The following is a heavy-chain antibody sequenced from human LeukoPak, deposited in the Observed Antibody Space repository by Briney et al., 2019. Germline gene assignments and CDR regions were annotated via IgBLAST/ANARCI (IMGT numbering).Heavy chain of an antibody. V-gene: IGHV1-8*01. J-gene: IGHJ4*02. CDR2: MNPNSGNT. Sequence: ASVKVSRKASGYTFTTYDINWVRQATGQGLEWMGWMNPNSGNTGYAQKFQGRVTMTRNTSISTAYMELSSLRSEDTAVYYCTRGLWRKVDYWGQGTLVTVSS. CDR1: GYTFTTYD. CDR3: TRGLWRKVDY. D-gene: IGHD3-3*01.